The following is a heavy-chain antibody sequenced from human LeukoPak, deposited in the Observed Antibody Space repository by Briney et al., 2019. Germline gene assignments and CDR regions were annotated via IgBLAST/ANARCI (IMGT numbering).Heavy chain of an antibody. J-gene: IGHJ4*02. Sequence: ASVKVSCKASGYTFTSYGISWVRQAPGQGLEWMGWISAYNGNTNYAQKLQGRVTMTTDTSTSTAYMELRGLRSDDTAVYYCARVRDYGGNSDYFDYWGQGTLVTVSS. CDR2: ISAYNGNT. D-gene: IGHD4-23*01. V-gene: IGHV1-18*01. CDR1: GYTFTSYG. CDR3: ARVRDYGGNSDYFDY.